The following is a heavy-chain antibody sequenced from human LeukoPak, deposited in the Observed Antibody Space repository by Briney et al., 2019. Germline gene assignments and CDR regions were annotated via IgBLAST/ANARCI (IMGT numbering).Heavy chain of an antibody. V-gene: IGHV3-74*01. D-gene: IGHD6-19*01. CDR3: ARDRSSSGWYYFDY. CDR2: IKYDGSSS. J-gene: IGHJ4*02. Sequence: GGSLRLSCAASGFTFSDYWMHWVRQAPGKGLVWVSRIKYDGSSSSYADSVKGRFTISRDNAKNSLYLQMNSLRAEDTAVYYCARDRSSSGWYYFDYWGQGTLVTVSS. CDR1: GFTFSDYW.